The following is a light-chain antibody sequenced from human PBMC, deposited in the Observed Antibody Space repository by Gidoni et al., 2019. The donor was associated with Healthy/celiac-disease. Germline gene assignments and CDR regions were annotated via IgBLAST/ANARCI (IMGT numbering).Light chain of an antibody. CDR1: QGISSS. CDR3: QQFNSYPT. CDR2: DAS. V-gene: IGKV1-13*02. J-gene: IGKJ4*01. Sequence: AIQLTQSPSSLSASVGDRVTITCRANQGISSSLAWYQQKPGKAPKLLIYDASSLESGVPSRCSGSGSGTDFTLTSSSLQHEDFATYYCQQFNSYPTFGGGTKVEIK.